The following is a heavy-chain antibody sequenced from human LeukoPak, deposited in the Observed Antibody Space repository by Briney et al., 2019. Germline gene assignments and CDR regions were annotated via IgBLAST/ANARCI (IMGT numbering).Heavy chain of an antibody. D-gene: IGHD1-26*01. CDR1: GFTFSSYA. CDR2: ISSNGGST. J-gene: IGHJ1*01. V-gene: IGHV3-64D*06. CDR3: VKDRGATLSPSEYFQH. Sequence: PGGSLRLSCSASGFTFSSYAMHWVRQAPGKGLEYVSAISSNGGSTYYADSVKGRFTISRDNSKNTLYLQMSSLRAEDTAVYYCVKDRGATLSPSEYFQHWGQGTLVTVSP.